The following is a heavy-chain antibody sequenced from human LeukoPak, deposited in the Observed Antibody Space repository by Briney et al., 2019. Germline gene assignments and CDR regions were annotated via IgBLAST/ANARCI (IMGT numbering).Heavy chain of an antibody. Sequence: SEKGSCKASVFTFTSSAVQLVRQGRGQRLEWIGWIVVGSGNTNYAQKFQERVTITRDMSTSTAYMELSSLRSEDTAVYYCAADRLGRRGVAHWGYYYYYMDVWGKGTTVTVSS. J-gene: IGHJ6*03. CDR2: IVVGSGNT. CDR1: VFTFTSSA. CDR3: AADRLGRRGVAHWGYYYYYMDV. D-gene: IGHD3-10*01. V-gene: IGHV1-58*01.